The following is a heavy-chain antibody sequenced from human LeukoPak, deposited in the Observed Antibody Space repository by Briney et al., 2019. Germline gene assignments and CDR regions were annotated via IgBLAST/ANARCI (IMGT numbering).Heavy chain of an antibody. CDR3: AKDRSRCSGGTCYLFGMDV. CDR2: IAYDGINK. Sequence: GGSLRLSCAASKFTFSSYGMHWVRQAPGRGLEWVATIAYDGINKYYRDSVKGRFTISRDNSKNTPYLQMNSLKPEDTAVYYCAKDRSRCSGGTCYLFGMDVWGQGTTVTVSS. D-gene: IGHD2-15*01. CDR1: KFTFSSYG. J-gene: IGHJ6*02. V-gene: IGHV3-30*18.